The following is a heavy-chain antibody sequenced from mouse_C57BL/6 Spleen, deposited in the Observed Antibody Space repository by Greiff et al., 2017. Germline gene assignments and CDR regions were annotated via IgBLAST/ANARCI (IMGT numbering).Heavy chain of an antibody. D-gene: IGHD1-1*01. CDR2: ISSGSSTI. Sequence: EVHLVESGGGLVKPGGSLKLSCAASGFTFSDYGMHWVRQAPEKGLEWVAYISSGSSTIYYADTVKGRFTISRDNAKNTLFLQMTSLRSEDTAMYYCARPRVTTVVAKDYAMDYWGQGTSVTVSS. V-gene: IGHV5-17*01. J-gene: IGHJ4*01. CDR3: ARPRVTTVVAKDYAMDY. CDR1: GFTFSDYG.